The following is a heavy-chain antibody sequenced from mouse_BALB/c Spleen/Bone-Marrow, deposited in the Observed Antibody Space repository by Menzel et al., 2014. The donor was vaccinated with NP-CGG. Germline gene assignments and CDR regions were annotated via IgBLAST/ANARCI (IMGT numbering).Heavy chain of an antibody. CDR2: FDPTNGNP. J-gene: IGHJ3*01. D-gene: IGHD2-3*01. Sequence: EVQLQQSGAELVKPGTSVKLSCTASGFNIKDTHLHWVQQRPEQGLEWIGRFDPTNGNPKYDPKFQGKATITVDTSSNTAYLQLSSLTSEHTPVYYCASYDGSRFAYWGQDTLDTVSA. V-gene: IGHV14-3*02. CDR3: ASYDGSRFAY. CDR1: GFNIKDTH.